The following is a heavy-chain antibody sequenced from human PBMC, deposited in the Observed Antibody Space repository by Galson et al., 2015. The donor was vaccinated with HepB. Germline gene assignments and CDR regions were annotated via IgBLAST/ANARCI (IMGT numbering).Heavy chain of an antibody. D-gene: IGHD1-7*01. J-gene: IGHJ5*02. CDR2: INPNSGGT. Sequence: SVKVSCKASGYTFTGYYMHWVRQAPGQGLEWMGWINPNSGGTNYAQKFQGWVTMTRDTSISTAYMELSRLRSDDTAVYYCARAPNWNYSIGFDPWGQGTLVTVSS. CDR1: GYTFTGYY. CDR3: ARAPNWNYSIGFDP. V-gene: IGHV1-2*04.